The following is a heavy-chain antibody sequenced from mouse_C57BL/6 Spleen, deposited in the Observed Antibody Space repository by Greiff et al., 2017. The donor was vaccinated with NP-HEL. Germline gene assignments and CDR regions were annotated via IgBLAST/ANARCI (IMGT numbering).Heavy chain of an antibody. V-gene: IGHV5-6*01. CDR2: ISSGGSYT. D-gene: IGHD3-2*02. CDR1: GFTFSSYG. CDR3: ARPSGSFDY. Sequence: EVMLVESGGDLVKPGGSLKLSCAASGFTFSSYGMSWVRQTPDKRLEWVATISSGGSYTYYPDSVKGRFTISRDNAKNTLYLQMSSLKSEDTAMYYCARPSGSFDYWGQGTTLTVSS. J-gene: IGHJ2*01.